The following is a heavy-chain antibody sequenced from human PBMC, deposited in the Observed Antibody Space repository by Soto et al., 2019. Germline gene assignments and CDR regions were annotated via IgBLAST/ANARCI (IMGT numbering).Heavy chain of an antibody. CDR3: AREVGIAAAGNDFDY. J-gene: IGHJ4*02. CDR1: GGSISSSSYY. CDR2: IYYSGST. V-gene: IGHV4-39*02. D-gene: IGHD6-13*01. Sequence: QLQLQESGPGLVKPSETLSLTCTVSGGSISSSSYYWGWIRQPPGKGLEWIGSIYYSGSTYYNPSLKSRVTISVDTSKNQFSLKLSSVTAADTAVYYCAREVGIAAAGNDFDYWGQGTLVTVSS.